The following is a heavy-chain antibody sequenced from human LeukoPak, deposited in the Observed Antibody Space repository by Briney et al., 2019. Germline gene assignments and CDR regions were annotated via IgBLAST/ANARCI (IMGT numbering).Heavy chain of an antibody. CDR3: ARFVVVLAAIRRQYNWFDP. Sequence: PSETLSLTCAVYGGSFSGYYWSWIRQPPGKGLEWIGEINHSGSTNYNPSLKSRVTISVDTSKNQFSLKLSSVTAADTAVYYCARFVVVLAAIRRQYNWFDPWGQGTLVTVSS. D-gene: IGHD2-2*02. CDR2: INHSGST. CDR1: GGSFSGYY. V-gene: IGHV4-34*01. J-gene: IGHJ5*02.